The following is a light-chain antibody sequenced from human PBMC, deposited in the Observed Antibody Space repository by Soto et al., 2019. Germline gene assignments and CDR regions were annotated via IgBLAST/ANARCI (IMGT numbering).Light chain of an antibody. CDR2: SNN. CDR3: AAWDDSLNGPV. Sequence: SVLTQPPSASGTPGQRVTISCPGSSPNIGSNTVNWYQQLPGTAPKLLIYSNNQRPSGVPDRFSGSKSGTSARLAISGLQSEDEADYYSAAWDDSLNGPVFGGGTKLTVL. J-gene: IGLJ2*01. V-gene: IGLV1-44*01. CDR1: SPNIGSNT.